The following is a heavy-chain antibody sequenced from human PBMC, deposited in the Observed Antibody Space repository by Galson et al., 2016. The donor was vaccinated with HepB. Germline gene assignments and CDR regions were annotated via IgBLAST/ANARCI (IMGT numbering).Heavy chain of an antibody. D-gene: IGHD2-15*01. V-gene: IGHV1-18*01. CDR3: ARGGGGGRYGMDF. Sequence: SVKVSCTASGYTFTSYGISWVRQGPGQGLEWVGWISHYNGETNYAQTLQGRVTMTTDTSANTPYMELRSLRSEDTAVYYCARGGGGGRYGMDFWGQGTTVTVSS. CDR2: ISHYNGET. CDR1: GYTFTSYG. J-gene: IGHJ6*02.